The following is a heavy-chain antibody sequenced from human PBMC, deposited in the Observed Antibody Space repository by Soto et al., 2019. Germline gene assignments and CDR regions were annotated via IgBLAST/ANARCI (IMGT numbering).Heavy chain of an antibody. CDR1: GGTFSSYA. CDR3: ARNLDLLSPYGDYVYAFDI. CDR2: IIPIFGTA. V-gene: IGHV1-69*13. D-gene: IGHD4-17*01. J-gene: IGHJ3*02. Sequence: EASVKVSCKASGGTFSSYAISWVRQAPGQGLEWMGGIIPIFGTANYAQKFQGRVTITADESTSTAYMELSSLRSEDTAVYYCARNLDLLSPYGDYVYAFDIWGQGTMVTVSS.